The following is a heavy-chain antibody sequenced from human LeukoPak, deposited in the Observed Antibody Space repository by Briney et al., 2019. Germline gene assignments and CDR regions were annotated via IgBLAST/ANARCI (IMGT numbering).Heavy chain of an antibody. V-gene: IGHV4-30-2*01. Sequence: MSSQTLSLTCAVSGGSISSGGYSWSWIRQPPGKGLEWIGYIYHSGSTYYNPSLKSRVTISVDRSKNQFSLKLGSVTAADTAVYYCARHRLYHNWFDPWGQGTLVTVPS. CDR3: ARHRLYHNWFDP. CDR1: GGSISSGGYS. D-gene: IGHD2/OR15-2a*01. J-gene: IGHJ5*02. CDR2: IYHSGST.